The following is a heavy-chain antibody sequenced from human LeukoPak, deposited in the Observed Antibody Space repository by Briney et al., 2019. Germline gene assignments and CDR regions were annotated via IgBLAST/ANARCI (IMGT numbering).Heavy chain of an antibody. J-gene: IGHJ4*02. CDR2: INSAGDNI. CDR3: ATSRVFDY. CDR1: GFTFSDYF. Sequence: GGSLRLSCVASGFTFSDYFMGWIRQAPGKGLEWLSFINSAGDNIYYADSVKGRFAIPRDNAKKTLYLEMNSLRMEDTAIYYCATSRVFDYWGQGTLVTVSS. V-gene: IGHV3-11*04.